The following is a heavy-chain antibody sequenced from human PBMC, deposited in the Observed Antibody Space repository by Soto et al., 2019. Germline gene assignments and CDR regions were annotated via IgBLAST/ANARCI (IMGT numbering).Heavy chain of an antibody. J-gene: IGHJ4*02. CDR1: GGSFSDYS. CDR2: INHSGST. CDR3: ARLGIDYYDSSGYGSGDFDY. V-gene: IGHV4-34*01. D-gene: IGHD3-22*01. Sequence: PSETLSLTCAVYGGSFSDYSWTWIRQPPGKGLEWIGEINHSGSTYYNPSLKSRVTISVDTSKNQFSLKLSSVTAADTAVYYCARLGIDYYDSSGYGSGDFDYWGQGTLVTVSS.